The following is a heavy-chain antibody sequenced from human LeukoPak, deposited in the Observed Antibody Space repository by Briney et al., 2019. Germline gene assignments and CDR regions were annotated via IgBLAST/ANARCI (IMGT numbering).Heavy chain of an antibody. Sequence: PSETLSLTCAVSGGSISRGVYWWGWIRQPPGKGLEWIGYIYHSGCTYYNPSLKSRVTISVDRSKNQFSLKLSSVNAAATTVYYCARGHCNGGSCPIYYLAYWGQGTLVTVSS. CDR1: GGSISRGVYW. D-gene: IGHD2-15*01. CDR3: ARGHCNGGSCPIYYLAY. CDR2: IYHSGCT. V-gene: IGHV4-30-2*01. J-gene: IGHJ4*02.